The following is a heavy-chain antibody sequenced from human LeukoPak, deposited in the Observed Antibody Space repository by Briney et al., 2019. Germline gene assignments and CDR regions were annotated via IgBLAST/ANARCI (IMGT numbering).Heavy chain of an antibody. V-gene: IGHV1-2*02. CDR1: GYTFTGYY. CDR2: INPNSGGT. Sequence: ASVKVSCKASGYTFTGYYMHWVRQAPGQGLEWMGWINPNSGGTNYAQKFQGRVTMTRDTSISTAYMELSRLRSDDTAVYYCARVPNTAMAIPDYWGQGTLVTVFS. D-gene: IGHD5-18*01. CDR3: ARVPNTAMAIPDY. J-gene: IGHJ4*02.